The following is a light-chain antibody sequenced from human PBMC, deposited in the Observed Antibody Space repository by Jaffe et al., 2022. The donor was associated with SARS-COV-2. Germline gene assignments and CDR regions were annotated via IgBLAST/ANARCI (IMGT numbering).Light chain of an antibody. CDR2: AAS. Sequence: DIQMTQSPSSLSASVGDRVTITCRASQTVTTYLNWYQRKPGNAPKLLIFAASSLQSGVPSRFSGSGYGTDFTLTISSLQPEDFATYFCQQTYSAQFTFGPGTKVDI. CDR1: QTVTTY. V-gene: IGKV1-39*01. CDR3: QQTYSAQFT. J-gene: IGKJ3*01.